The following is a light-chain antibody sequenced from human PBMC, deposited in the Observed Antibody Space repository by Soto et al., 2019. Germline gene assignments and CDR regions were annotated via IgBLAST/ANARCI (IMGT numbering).Light chain of an antibody. CDR3: LQYNSYPFT. V-gene: IGKV1-17*03. Sequence: DIQMTQSPSAMSASLGERVTITCRASQGISNSLAWFQQKPGRVPKRLIYGASTLQSWAPSRFSGSASGASYTLTLSSLQPEDFATYYCLQYNSYPFTFGGGTKVEIK. CDR2: GAS. CDR1: QGISNS. J-gene: IGKJ4*01.